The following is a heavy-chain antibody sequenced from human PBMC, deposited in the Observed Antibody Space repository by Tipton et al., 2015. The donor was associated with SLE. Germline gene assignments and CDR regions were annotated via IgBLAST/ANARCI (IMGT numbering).Heavy chain of an antibody. J-gene: IGHJ4*02. Sequence: LRLSCTVSGGSMSTYYWSWIRQPPGKGLEWIGYIYYSGSTYYNPSLKSRVTISVDTSKNQFSLRLTSVTAADTAVYYCALQYDSTGYYWFWGQGTLVTVSS. V-gene: IGHV4-59*08. CDR1: GGSMSTYY. CDR3: ALQYDSTGYYWF. D-gene: IGHD3-22*01. CDR2: IYYSGST.